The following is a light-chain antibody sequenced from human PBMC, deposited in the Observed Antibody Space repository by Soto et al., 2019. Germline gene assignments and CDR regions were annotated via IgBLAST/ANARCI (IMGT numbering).Light chain of an antibody. V-gene: IGLV2-23*02. Sequence: QSVLTQPASVSGSPGQSITISCTGTSSDVGSYNLVSWYQQHPDKAPKLMIYEVSKRPSGVSNRFSGSKSGNTASLTISGLQAEDEADYYCCSYAGSSTNVFGTGTKVTVL. CDR3: CSYAGSSTNV. CDR2: EVS. J-gene: IGLJ1*01. CDR1: SSDVGSYNL.